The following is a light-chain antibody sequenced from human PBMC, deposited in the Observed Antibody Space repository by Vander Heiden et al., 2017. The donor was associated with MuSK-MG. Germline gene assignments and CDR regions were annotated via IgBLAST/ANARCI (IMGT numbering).Light chain of an antibody. CDR3: QQYNRIPLT. V-gene: IGKV1-5*03. Sequence: DIQMTPSPSTLSASVGDRVTITSRASQSSSSWLAWYQQKPGRAPKLLIYKASTLESGVPSRCSGSGSGTEFTLTITSLQPDDLATYRRQQYNRIPLTFGGGTKVEIK. CDR2: KAS. CDR1: QSSSSW. J-gene: IGKJ4*01.